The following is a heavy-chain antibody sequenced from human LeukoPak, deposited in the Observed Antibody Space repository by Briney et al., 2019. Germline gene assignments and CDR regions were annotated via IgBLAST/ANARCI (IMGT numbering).Heavy chain of an antibody. CDR2: IIPIFGTA. V-gene: IGHV1-69*01. CDR1: GGTFSSYA. CDR3: ARGPYYYDSSGYYPLDY. J-gene: IGHJ4*02. D-gene: IGHD3-22*01. Sequence: GSSVKVSCKASGGTFSSYAISWVRQAPGQGLEWMGGIIPIFGTANYAQKFQGRVTITADESTSTAYMELSSLRSKDTAVYYCARGPYYYDSSGYYPLDYWGQGTLVTVSS.